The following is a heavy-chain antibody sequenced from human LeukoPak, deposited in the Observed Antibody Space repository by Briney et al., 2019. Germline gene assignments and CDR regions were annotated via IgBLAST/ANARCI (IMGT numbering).Heavy chain of an antibody. D-gene: IGHD4-17*01. CDR2: IYHSGST. Sequence: QTLTCAVSGRAINSSNWWRSLRQPTKKGLEWIGEIYHSGSTNYNPSLKSRVTISVDKSKNQFSLKLSSVTAADTAVYYCARGLRGVDYWGQGTLVTVSS. V-gene: IGHV4-4*02. CDR1: GRAINSSNW. CDR3: ARGLRGVDY. J-gene: IGHJ4*02.